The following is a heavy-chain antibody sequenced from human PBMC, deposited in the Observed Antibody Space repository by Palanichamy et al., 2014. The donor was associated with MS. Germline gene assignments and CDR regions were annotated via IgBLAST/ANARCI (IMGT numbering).Heavy chain of an antibody. CDR3: AKDRSVPPRLYFDY. J-gene: IGHJ4*02. CDR2: ISGSGDNT. CDR1: GFTFSSYA. Sequence: EVQLLESGGGLVQPGGSLRLSCAASGFTFSSYAMSWVRQAPGKGLEWVSTISGSGDNTYYADSVKGRFTISRDNSKNTLYLQMNSLRAEDTAVYYCAKDRSVPPRLYFDYWGQGTLVTVSS. D-gene: IGHD2-2*01. V-gene: IGHV3-23*01.